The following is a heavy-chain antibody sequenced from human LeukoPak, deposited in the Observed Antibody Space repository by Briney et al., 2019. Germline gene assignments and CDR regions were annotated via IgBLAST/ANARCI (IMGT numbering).Heavy chain of an antibody. D-gene: IGHD3-22*01. CDR2: ISSSSSYI. V-gene: IGHV3-21*01. CDR3: ARAYDSSGYYLDY. CDR1: GFTFSSYS. J-gene: IGHJ4*02. Sequence: GGSLRLSCAASGFTFSSYSMNWVRQAPGKGLEWVSSISSSSSYIYYADSVKGRFTISRDNAKNSLYLQMNSLRAEDTAVYYCARAYDSSGYYLDYWGQGTLVTVSS.